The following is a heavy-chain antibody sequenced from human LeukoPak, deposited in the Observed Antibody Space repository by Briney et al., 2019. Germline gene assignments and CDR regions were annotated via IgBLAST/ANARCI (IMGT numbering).Heavy chain of an antibody. J-gene: IGHJ3*02. CDR3: AKHVYYYEAFDI. CDR1: GFAFSSYA. CDR2: ISGSGGST. D-gene: IGHD3-10*01. V-gene: IGHV3-23*01. Sequence: GGSLRLSCAASGFAFSSYAMSWVRQAPGKGLEWVSAISGSGGSTYYADSVKGRFTISRDNSKNTLYLQMNSLRAEDTAVYYCAKHVYYYEAFDIWGQGTMVTVSS.